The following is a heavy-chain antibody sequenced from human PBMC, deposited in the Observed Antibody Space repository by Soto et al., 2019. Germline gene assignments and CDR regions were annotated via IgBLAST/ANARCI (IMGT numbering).Heavy chain of an antibody. CDR1: GFTFSNYA. J-gene: IGHJ4*02. CDR2: ISGSGGSA. V-gene: IGHV3-23*01. CDR3: AKRRDSSGRPYYFDY. D-gene: IGHD2-21*01. Sequence: EVQLLESGGGLVQPGESLRLSCAASGFTFSNYAMSWVRQAPGKGLDWVSSISGSGGSAYYADSMKGRFTISRDNSKNTLYLQMNSLRAEDTAIYYCAKRRDSSGRPYYFDYWGQGTLVTVSS.